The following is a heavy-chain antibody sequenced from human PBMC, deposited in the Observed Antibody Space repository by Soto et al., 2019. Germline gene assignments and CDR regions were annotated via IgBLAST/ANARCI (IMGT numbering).Heavy chain of an antibody. Sequence: QVQLQESGPGLVKPSQTLSLICTVSGGSINSGGYYWNWIRQHPGKGLEWIGYIYYSGSTYYNPFLRRRVTRSADTSENQFALKLGSVTAADTAVYFWARGYRQSGYSSSWVFDYWGQGTLVNVSS. CDR3: ARGYRQSGYSSSWVFDY. D-gene: IGHD6-13*01. CDR1: GGSINSGGYY. J-gene: IGHJ4*02. CDR2: IYYSGST. V-gene: IGHV4-31*03.